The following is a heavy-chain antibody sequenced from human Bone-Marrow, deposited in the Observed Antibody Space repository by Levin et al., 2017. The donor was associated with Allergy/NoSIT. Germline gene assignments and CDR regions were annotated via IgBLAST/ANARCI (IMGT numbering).Heavy chain of an antibody. J-gene: IGHJ4*02. CDR3: ARDPSSIVETTRHFDY. Sequence: PSGGSLRLSCAASGFTFSSYWMSWVRQAPGKGLEWVANIKQDGSEKYYVDSVKGRFTISRDNAKNSLYLQMNSLRAEDTAVYYCARDPSSIVETTRHFDYWCQGTLVTVSS. CDR1: GFTFSSYW. D-gene: IGHD1-26*01. CDR2: IKQDGSEK. V-gene: IGHV3-7*01.